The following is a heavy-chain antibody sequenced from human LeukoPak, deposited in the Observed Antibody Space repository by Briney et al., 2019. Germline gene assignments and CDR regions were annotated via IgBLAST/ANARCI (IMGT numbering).Heavy chain of an antibody. Sequence: GGSLRLSCAASGFTFSSYWMHWVRHAPGKGLVWVSRINSDGSSTKYADSVKGRFSISRDSSKNILYLQMNSLRAEDTAVYYCAKDRCSNGVGCYYYYMDVWGKGTSVTISS. D-gene: IGHD2-8*01. CDR3: AKDRCSNGVGCYYYYMDV. J-gene: IGHJ6*03. CDR1: GFTFSSYW. CDR2: INSDGSST. V-gene: IGHV3-74*03.